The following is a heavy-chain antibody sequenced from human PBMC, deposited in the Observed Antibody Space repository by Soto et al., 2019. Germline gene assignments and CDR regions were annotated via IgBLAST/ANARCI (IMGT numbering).Heavy chain of an antibody. Sequence: EVQLLESGGGLVQPGGSLRLSCAASGFTFSSYAMSWVRQAPGKGLEWVSAISGSGGSTYYADSVKGRFTISRDNSKNTLYLQMNSLRAEDTAVYYCAKDHDSRVCYSKPRFDPWGQGTLVTVSS. CDR3: AKDHDSRVCYSKPRFDP. D-gene: IGHD4-4*01. V-gene: IGHV3-23*01. CDR1: GFTFSSYA. CDR2: ISGSGGST. J-gene: IGHJ5*02.